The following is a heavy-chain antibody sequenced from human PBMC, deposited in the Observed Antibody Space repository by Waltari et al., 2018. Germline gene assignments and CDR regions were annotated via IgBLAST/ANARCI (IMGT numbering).Heavy chain of an antibody. V-gene: IGHV1-2*02. CDR1: GYTFTGYF. CDR2: INPNRGGA. Sequence: QVQLVQSGAEVKKPGASVKVSCKASGYTFTGYFLHWVRQAPGQGLAWVGSINPNRGGANYAQNFQDRVTLTRDTSISTVYMELNSLRSDDTAVYYCAREVAVASARYYYYYMDVWGKGTTVTVSS. CDR3: AREVAVASARYYYYYMDV. D-gene: IGHD5-12*01. J-gene: IGHJ6*03.